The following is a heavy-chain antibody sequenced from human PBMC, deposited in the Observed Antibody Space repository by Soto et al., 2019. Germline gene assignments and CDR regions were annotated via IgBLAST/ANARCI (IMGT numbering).Heavy chain of an antibody. CDR1: RYTFTSYD. J-gene: IGHJ4*02. Sequence: APVKVSCTASRYTFTSYDMHWALQHPGQRNKWMGIIDPSSDSTSYAQKLQGRVTMTRDTSTSTVYMELSSLRSEDTAVYYCARSYYDYVWGRYRSAHFDYWRQGTLVTVSS. CDR3: ARSYYDYVWGRYRSAHFDY. V-gene: IGHV1-46*04. D-gene: IGHD3-16*02. CDR2: IDPSSDST.